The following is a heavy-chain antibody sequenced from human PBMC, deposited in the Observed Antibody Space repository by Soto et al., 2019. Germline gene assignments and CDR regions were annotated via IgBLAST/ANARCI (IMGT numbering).Heavy chain of an antibody. J-gene: IGHJ4*02. CDR1: GFTFSSYG. CDR3: ASDQQWLVRSSVANDY. D-gene: IGHD6-19*01. V-gene: IGHV3-33*01. CDR2: IWYDGSNK. Sequence: QVQLVESGGGVVQPGRSLRLSCAASGFTFSSYGMHWVRQAPGKGLEWVAVIWYDGSNKYYADSVKGRFTISRDNSKNTLYLQMNSRRAEDTAVYYCASDQQWLVRSSVANDYWGQGTLVTVSS.